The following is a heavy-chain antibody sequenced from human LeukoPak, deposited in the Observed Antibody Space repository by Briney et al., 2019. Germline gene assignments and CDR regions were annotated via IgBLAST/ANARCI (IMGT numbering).Heavy chain of an antibody. CDR2: ITNRGNTM. Sequence: PGGSLRLSCAASGFTFTNYEMNWVRQAPGKGLEWVSYITNRGNTMYYADYVKGQFIISRDSARNLLYLQMQGLRAEDTGLYYFVQLRGKQSDAFDIWGQGTLVTVSS. CDR1: GFTFTNYE. D-gene: IGHD3-10*01. V-gene: IGHV3-48*03. CDR3: VQLRGKQSDAFDI. J-gene: IGHJ3*02.